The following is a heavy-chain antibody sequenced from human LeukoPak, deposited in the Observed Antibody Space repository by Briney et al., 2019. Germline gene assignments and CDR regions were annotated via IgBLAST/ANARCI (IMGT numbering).Heavy chain of an antibody. CDR2: ISAYNGNT. D-gene: IGHD2-21*01. CDR3: ARGKLASCGGGCDY. CDR1: GYTFTSYD. V-gene: IGHV1-18*01. Sequence: GASVKVSCKASGYTFTSYDINWVRQATGQGLEWMGWISAYNGNTNYAQKLQGRVTMTTDTSTSTAYMELRSLRSDDTAVYYCARGKLASCGGGCDYWGQGTLVTVSS. J-gene: IGHJ4*02.